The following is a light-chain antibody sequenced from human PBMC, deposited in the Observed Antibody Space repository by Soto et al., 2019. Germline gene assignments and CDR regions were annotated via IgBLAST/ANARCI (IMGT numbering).Light chain of an antibody. CDR3: LQDINYPWT. V-gene: IGKV1-6*01. CDR1: QGIRKD. Sequence: IQMTHSPSSLSASVVDRVTITCRASQGIRKDLGWFQQKPGKAPKCLIYGASNLQSGVPPRFSGSGSGTDFTLAISSLQPEDSATYYCLQDINYPWTFGQGTKVDIK. J-gene: IGKJ1*01. CDR2: GAS.